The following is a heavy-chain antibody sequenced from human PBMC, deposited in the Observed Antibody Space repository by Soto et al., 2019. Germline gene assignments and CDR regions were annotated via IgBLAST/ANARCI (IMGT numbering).Heavy chain of an antibody. CDR3: ARDVGGYKLSRDSGDDSWFDP. Sequence: QVQLQESGPGLVKPSQTLSLTCTVSAGSISSGAYYWSWIRKHPGKRLEWIGYIYYSGSTYYNPSLKRQVTISVDTSNNQYSLKLRSVAAADTAVYYCARDVGGYKLSRDSGDDSWFDPWGQGTLVTVSS. CDR1: AGSISSGAYY. J-gene: IGHJ5*02. CDR2: IYYSGST. D-gene: IGHD5-12*01. V-gene: IGHV4-31*01.